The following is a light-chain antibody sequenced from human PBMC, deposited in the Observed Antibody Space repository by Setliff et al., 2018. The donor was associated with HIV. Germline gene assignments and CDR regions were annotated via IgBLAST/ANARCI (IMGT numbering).Light chain of an antibody. CDR1: SNDVGDYNY. J-gene: IGLJ1*01. CDR3: LSYTVNSTPLYV. V-gene: IGLV2-14*01. CDR2: EVS. Sequence: QSALAQPASVSGSPGQSIIISCTGTSNDVGDYNYVSWYQQHPGKAPKLMIYEVSIRPPGVSNRFSGSKSGNTASLTISGLQAEDEADYYCLSYTVNSTPLYVLGTGTKVTV.